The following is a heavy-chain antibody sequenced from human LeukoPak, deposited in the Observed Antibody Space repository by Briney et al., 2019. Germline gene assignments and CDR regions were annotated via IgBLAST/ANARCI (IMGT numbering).Heavy chain of an antibody. J-gene: IGHJ4*02. CDR2: MNPNSGNT. CDR1: GYTFTSYD. V-gene: IGHV1-8*01. Sequence: ASVKVSCKASGYTFTSYDINWVRQATGQGLEWMGWMNPNSGNTGYAQKFQGRVTMTRNTSISTAYMELSSLRSEDTAVYYWSRDRGIYYAGFDDWGQGTLVTVSS. CDR3: SRDRGIYYAGFDD. D-gene: IGHD1-26*01.